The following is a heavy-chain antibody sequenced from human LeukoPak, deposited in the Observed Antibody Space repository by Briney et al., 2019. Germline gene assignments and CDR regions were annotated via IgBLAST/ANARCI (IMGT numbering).Heavy chain of an antibody. CDR3: ARGRVSSSTWYSTYYYYFYMDV. CDR1: DDSITMYY. J-gene: IGHJ6*03. D-gene: IGHD4-11*01. V-gene: IGHV4-59*01. CDR2: VDHAGST. Sequence: GTLRLSCSVSDDSITMYYWSWIRQPPGKGLEWIGYVDHAGSTNFNRSLNGRVSISRDTSKNLFSLSLRSVTAADTAVYFCARGRVSSSTWYSTYYYYFYMDVWGKGTTVTVSS.